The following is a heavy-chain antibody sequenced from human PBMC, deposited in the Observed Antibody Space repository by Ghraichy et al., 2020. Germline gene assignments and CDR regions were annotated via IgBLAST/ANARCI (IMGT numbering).Heavy chain of an antibody. D-gene: IGHD6-19*01. CDR1: GFYVSTSH. V-gene: IGHV3-66*01. CDR2: IYMVGTT. CDR3: ARLYGSGSFGTFDQ. Sequence: GGSLRLSGVVSGFYVSTSHLCWFCPAPGKGLEWVSIIYMVGTTYYPVSVKDRFTVSRDNSKNILYLHMTSLRVEDTGVYYCARLYGSGSFGTFDQWGQGTLVTVSS. J-gene: IGHJ4*02.